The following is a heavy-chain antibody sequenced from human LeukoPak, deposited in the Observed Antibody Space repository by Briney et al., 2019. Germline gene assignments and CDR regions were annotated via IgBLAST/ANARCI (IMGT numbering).Heavy chain of an antibody. V-gene: IGHV1-18*04. CDR2: ISPDSGGT. Sequence: ALVKVSCKASGYTFTGYYIHWVRQAPGQGPEWMGWISPDSGGTNYAQKLQGRVTMTTDTSTSTAYMELRSLRSDDTAVYYCASSEFSYGYYFDYWGQGTLVTVSS. J-gene: IGHJ4*02. D-gene: IGHD2-21*01. CDR1: GYTFTGYY. CDR3: ASSEFSYGYYFDY.